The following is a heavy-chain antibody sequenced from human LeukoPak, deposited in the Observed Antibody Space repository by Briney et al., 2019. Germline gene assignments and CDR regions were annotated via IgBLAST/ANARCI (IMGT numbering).Heavy chain of an antibody. CDR3: ARSDCSSTSCYPHDQTRDAFDI. D-gene: IGHD2-2*01. V-gene: IGHV1-2*02. CDR1: GYTFTGYY. CDR2: INPNSGGT. Sequence: GASVKVSCKASGYTFTGYYMHWVRQAPGQGLEWMGWINPNSGGTNYAQKFQGRVTMTRDTSISTAYVELSRLRSDDTAVYYCARSDCSSTSCYPHDQTRDAFDIWGQGTMVTVSS. J-gene: IGHJ3*02.